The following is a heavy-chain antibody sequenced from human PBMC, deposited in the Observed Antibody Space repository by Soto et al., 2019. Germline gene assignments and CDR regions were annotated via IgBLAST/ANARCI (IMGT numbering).Heavy chain of an antibody. CDR2: IIPIFGTA. V-gene: IGHV1-69*13. J-gene: IGHJ4*02. D-gene: IGHD2-15*01. Sequence: GASVRVSCKAAVGTFSSYAISWVRQAPGQGLEWMGGIIPIFGTANYAQKFQGRVTITADESTSTAYMELSSLRSEDTAVYYCARAYCSGGSCLDSYYFDYWGQGTLVTVSS. CDR3: ARAYCSGGSCLDSYYFDY. CDR1: VGTFSSYA.